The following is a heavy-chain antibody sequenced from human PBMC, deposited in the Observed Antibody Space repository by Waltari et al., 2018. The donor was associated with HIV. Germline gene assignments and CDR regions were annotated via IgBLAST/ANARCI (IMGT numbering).Heavy chain of an antibody. D-gene: IGHD6-13*01. CDR2: IWSDGSNK. CDR1: GFIFSIYG. V-gene: IGHV3-33*01. Sequence: QVQLVESGGGVVQPGRSLRLSCEASGFIFSIYGMHWVRQAPGKGLEWVAVIWSDGSNKYYADSVKGRFTISRDNSKNTLYLQMNSLRAEDTAVYYCASAAGPFDNWGQGTLVTVSS. CDR3: ASAAGPFDN. J-gene: IGHJ4*02.